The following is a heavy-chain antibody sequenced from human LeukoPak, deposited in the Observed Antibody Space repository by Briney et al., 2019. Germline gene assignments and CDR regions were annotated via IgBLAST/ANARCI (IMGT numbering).Heavy chain of an antibody. V-gene: IGHV3-23*01. CDR2: ISNNGGYT. D-gene: IGHD2-15*01. J-gene: IGHJ4*02. Sequence: GGSLRLSCAASGFTFSSSAMSWVRQAPGKGLEWVSAISNNGGYTYYADSVQGRFTISRDNSKSTLCLQMNSLKAEDTAVYYCAKQLGYCSDGSCYFPYRGQGTLVTVSS. CDR1: GFTFSSSA. CDR3: AKQLGYCSDGSCYFPY.